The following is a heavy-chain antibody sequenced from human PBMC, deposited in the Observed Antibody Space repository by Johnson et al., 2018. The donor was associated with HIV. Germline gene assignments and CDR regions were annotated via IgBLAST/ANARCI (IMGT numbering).Heavy chain of an antibody. CDR3: VRDDGSDYEAFDI. CDR2: IYSGGST. Sequence: VQLVESGGGLVQPGGSMRLSCAASGFTFSSYWMSWVGQAPGKGLEWVSVIYSGGSTYYADSVKGRFTISRDNARKSLYLQMNNLRAEDTAVYYCVRDDGSDYEAFDIWGQGTMVTVSS. CDR1: GFTFSSYW. J-gene: IGHJ3*02. D-gene: IGHD2-21*01. V-gene: IGHV3-66*01.